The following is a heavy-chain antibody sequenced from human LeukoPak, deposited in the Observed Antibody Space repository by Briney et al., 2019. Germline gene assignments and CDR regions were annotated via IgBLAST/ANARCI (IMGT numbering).Heavy chain of an antibody. Sequence: GGSLRLSCAATGFTFSNYPMNWVRQAPGKGLEWVSTISGSGTTTYCADSVEGRFTISRDNSKNTLYLQMNRLRAEDTAVYYCATEPTYGAYTDYWGQGTLVTVSS. D-gene: IGHD4/OR15-4a*01. J-gene: IGHJ4*02. CDR1: GFTFSNYP. CDR3: ATEPTYGAYTDY. CDR2: ISGSGTTT. V-gene: IGHV3-23*01.